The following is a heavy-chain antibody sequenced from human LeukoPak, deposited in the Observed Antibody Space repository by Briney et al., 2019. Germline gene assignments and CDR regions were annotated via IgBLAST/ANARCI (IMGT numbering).Heavy chain of an antibody. CDR3: VKVRDYYDSSGYYDY. Sequence: GGSLRLSCSASRFTFSSYAMHWVRQAPGKGLEYVSAISSNGGSTYYADSVKGRFTISRDNSKNTLYLQMSSLRAEDTAVYYCVKVRDYYDSSGYYDYWGQGTLVTVSS. J-gene: IGHJ4*02. D-gene: IGHD3-22*01. V-gene: IGHV3-64D*06. CDR1: RFTFSSYA. CDR2: ISSNGGST.